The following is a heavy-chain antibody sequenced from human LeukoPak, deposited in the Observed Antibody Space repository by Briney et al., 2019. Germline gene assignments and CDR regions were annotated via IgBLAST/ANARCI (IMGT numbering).Heavy chain of an antibody. Sequence: GGSLRLSCAASGFTFSDYTMNWVRQAPGKGLEWVSSISSSGTYKYYADSVKGRFTISRDNAQNSLYLQMNSLRAEDSSVYYCARPTTVTTISADAFDIWGQGTMVTVSS. V-gene: IGHV3-21*01. CDR1: GFTFSDYT. CDR3: ARPTTVTTISADAFDI. CDR2: ISSSGTYK. J-gene: IGHJ3*02. D-gene: IGHD4-17*01.